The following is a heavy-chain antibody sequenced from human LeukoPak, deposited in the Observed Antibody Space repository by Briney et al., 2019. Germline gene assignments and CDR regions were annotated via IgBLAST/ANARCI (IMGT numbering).Heavy chain of an antibody. Sequence: GGSLRVSCAASGFTVSSNYMTWVRQAPGKGLEWVSVIYSGGSTYYADSVKGRFTISRDNSKNTLYLQMNSLRAEDTAVYYCARGTSSGYFQLYFDYWGQGTLVTVSS. D-gene: IGHD3-22*01. CDR3: ARGTSSGYFQLYFDY. V-gene: IGHV3-53*01. CDR1: GFTVSSNY. CDR2: IYSGGST. J-gene: IGHJ4*02.